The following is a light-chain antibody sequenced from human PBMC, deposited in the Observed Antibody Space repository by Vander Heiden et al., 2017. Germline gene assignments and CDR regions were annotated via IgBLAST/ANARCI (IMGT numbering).Light chain of an antibody. CDR3: MQALQTSLT. CDR2: LGS. V-gene: IGKV2-28*01. CDR1: LSFLHSHANNC. J-gene: IGKJ4*01. Sequence: DIVMTQSPLSMPVPPGVPASISYRVSLSFLHSHANNCWVCYLQKPGQSPQLLIYLGSTRSAGGPARCSGSRSGTNFTPKISRVEAEDVVVYYCMQALQTSLTFGGGTKVEIK.